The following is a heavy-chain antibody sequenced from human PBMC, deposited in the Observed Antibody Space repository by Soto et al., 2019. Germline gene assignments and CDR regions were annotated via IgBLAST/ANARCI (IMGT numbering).Heavy chain of an antibody. CDR1: GGPFSRYT. D-gene: IGHD2-2*01. V-gene: IGHV1-69*01. Sequence: QVQLVQSGSEVRKPGSSVKVSCKASGGPFSRYTLSWVRQAPGQGLEWMAGIVPILGTANYAQKFQGRITVTADESTNTAYMELSSLTSDDTALYFCARGGMRRTTSCVYWGQGTLVTVSS. CDR2: IVPILGTA. J-gene: IGHJ4*02. CDR3: ARGGMRRTTSCVY.